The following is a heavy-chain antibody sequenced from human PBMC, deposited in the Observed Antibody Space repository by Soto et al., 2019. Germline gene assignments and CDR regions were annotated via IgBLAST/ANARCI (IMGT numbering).Heavy chain of an antibody. V-gene: IGHV3-9*01. CDR1: GFTFDDYA. Sequence: EVQLVESGGGLVQPGRSLRLSCAASGFTFDDYAMHWVRQAPGKGLEWVSGISWNSGSIGYADSVKGRFTISRDNAKNSMYLQMNSLRAEDTALYDCAKGRGIAAAGPLDVWGKGTTVTVSS. J-gene: IGHJ6*04. D-gene: IGHD6-13*01. CDR2: ISWNSGSI. CDR3: AKGRGIAAAGPLDV.